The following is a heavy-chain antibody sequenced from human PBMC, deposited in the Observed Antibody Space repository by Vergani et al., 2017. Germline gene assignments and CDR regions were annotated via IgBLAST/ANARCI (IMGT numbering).Heavy chain of an antibody. J-gene: IGHJ5*02. CDR3: AIKKSLTGYVFDP. CDR2: ISGSGGST. Sequence: EVQLLESGGGLVQPGGSLRLSCAASGFTFRSFAMSWVRQAPGKGLEWVSAISGSGGSTYYADSVKGRFTISRDNSKNTLYLQMNILRAEDTAVYYCAIKKSLTGYVFDPWGQGTLVTVSS. D-gene: IGHD3-9*01. V-gene: IGHV3-23*01. CDR1: GFTFRSFA.